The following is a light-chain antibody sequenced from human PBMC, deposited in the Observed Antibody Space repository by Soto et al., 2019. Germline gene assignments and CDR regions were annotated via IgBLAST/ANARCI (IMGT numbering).Light chain of an antibody. CDR2: TTS. CDR3: QQANNFPLT. CDR1: QGVNNW. Sequence: DIQMTQSPSSVSASVGDRVTITCRASQGVNNWLAWYQQKPGKEPKLLIYTTSSLQSGVPSRFSGSGSGTEFALTITSLQPEDVATYYCQQANNFPLTVGGGTKVEIK. J-gene: IGKJ4*01. V-gene: IGKV1D-12*01.